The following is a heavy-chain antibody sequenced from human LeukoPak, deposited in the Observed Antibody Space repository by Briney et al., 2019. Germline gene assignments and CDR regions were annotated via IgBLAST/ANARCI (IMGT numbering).Heavy chain of an antibody. Sequence: PGGSLRLSCVASGFTFSTSWVTWVRQAPGKGLEWVSAISGSGGSTYYAGSVKGRFTISRDNSKNTLYLQMNSLRAEDTAVYYCAKDGDRGSYSNWFDPWGQGTLVTVSS. CDR1: GFTFSTSW. CDR2: ISGSGGST. J-gene: IGHJ5*02. CDR3: AKDGDRGSYSNWFDP. V-gene: IGHV3-23*01. D-gene: IGHD1-26*01.